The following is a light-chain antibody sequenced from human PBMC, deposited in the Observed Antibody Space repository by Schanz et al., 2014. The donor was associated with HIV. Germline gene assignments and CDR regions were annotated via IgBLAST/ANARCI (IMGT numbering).Light chain of an antibody. Sequence: EIVLTQSPGTLSLSPGERATLSCRASQSVSSSYFAWYQQKPRPPPRLLIYGASSRATGIPDRFSGSGSGTDFTLTISRLEPEDFAVYYCQQYGSSPLFGQGTKVEIK. J-gene: IGKJ1*01. CDR1: QSVSSSY. V-gene: IGKV3-20*01. CDR2: GAS. CDR3: QQYGSSPL.